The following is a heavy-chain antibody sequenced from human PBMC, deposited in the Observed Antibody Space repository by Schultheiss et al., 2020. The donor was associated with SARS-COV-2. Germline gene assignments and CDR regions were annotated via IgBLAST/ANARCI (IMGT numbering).Heavy chain of an antibody. J-gene: IGHJ5*02. CDR3: TRGPNYVRFDP. CDR1: GGSISSYY. CDR2: INHSGST. Sequence: SQTLSLTCTVSGGSISSYYWSWIRQPAGKGLEWIGEINHSGSTNYNPSLKSRVTISVDTSKNQFTLQLNSVTPEDTAVYYCTRGPNYVRFDPWGQGTLITVAS. D-gene: IGHD3-16*01. V-gene: IGHV4-34*01.